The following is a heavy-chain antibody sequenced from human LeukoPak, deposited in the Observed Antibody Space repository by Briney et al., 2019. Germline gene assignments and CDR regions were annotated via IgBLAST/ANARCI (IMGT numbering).Heavy chain of an antibody. CDR3: ARDKRYYYDSSGYYFDS. CDR2: IYYSGST. CDR1: GGSISSYY. V-gene: IGHV4-59*01. D-gene: IGHD3-22*01. J-gene: IGHJ4*02. Sequence: PSETLSLXCTVSGGSISSYYWSWIRQPPGKVLEWIGYIYYSGSTNYNPSLKSRVTISVDTSKNQFSLKLTSVTAADTAVYYCARDKRYYYDSSGYYFDSWGQGLLVTVSS.